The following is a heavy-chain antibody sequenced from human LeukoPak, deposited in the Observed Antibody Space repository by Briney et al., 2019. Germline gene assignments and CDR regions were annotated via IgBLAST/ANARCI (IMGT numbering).Heavy chain of an antibody. CDR3: ARPALHYYYILTGYYQDAFDI. Sequence: SETLSLTXAVSGYSISSGYYWGWMRQPPGKGLEWIGSIYHSGSTYYNPSLKSRVTISVDTSKNQFSLKLSSVTAADTAVYYCARPALHYYYILTGYYQDAFDIWGQGTMVTVSS. J-gene: IGHJ3*02. CDR1: GYSISSGYY. D-gene: IGHD3-9*01. V-gene: IGHV4-38-2*01. CDR2: IYHSGST.